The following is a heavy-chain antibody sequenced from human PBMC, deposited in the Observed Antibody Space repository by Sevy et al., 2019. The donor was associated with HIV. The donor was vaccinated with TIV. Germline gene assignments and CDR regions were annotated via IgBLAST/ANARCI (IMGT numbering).Heavy chain of an antibody. CDR3: ARSPEDCSGGSCYDDYGDYALHFDY. Sequence: GESLKISCKASGYTFTSYAMNWVRQAPGQGLEWMGWINTNTGNPTYAQGFTGRFVFSLDTSVSTAYLQISSLKAEDTAVYYCARSPEDCSGGSCYDDYGDYALHFDYWGQGTLVTVSS. CDR2: INTNTGNP. V-gene: IGHV7-4-1*02. CDR1: GYTFTSYA. J-gene: IGHJ4*02. D-gene: IGHD2-15*01.